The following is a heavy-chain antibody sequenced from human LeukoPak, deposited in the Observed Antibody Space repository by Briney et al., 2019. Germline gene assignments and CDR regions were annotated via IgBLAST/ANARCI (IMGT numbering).Heavy chain of an antibody. V-gene: IGHV3-30*04. CDR1: GCTFSSYA. CDR2: ISYDGSNK. J-gene: IGHJ4*02. CDR3: ARGGRSSGWYGSYFDY. Sequence: GGSLRLSCAASGCTFSSYAMHWVRQAPGKGLEWVAVISYDGSNKYYADSVKGRFTISRDNSKNTLYLQMNSLRAEDTAVYYCARGGRSSGWYGSYFDYWGQGTLVTVSS. D-gene: IGHD6-19*01.